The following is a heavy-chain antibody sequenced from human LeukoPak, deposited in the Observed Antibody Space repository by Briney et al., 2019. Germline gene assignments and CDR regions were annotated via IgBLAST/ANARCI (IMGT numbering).Heavy chain of an antibody. D-gene: IGHD3-9*01. CDR1: GFTFDAYG. Sequence: PGGSLRLSCAASGFTFDAYGMSWIRQPPGKGLEWIGHIHYSGSTNYNPSLKSRVTISVGTSKNQFSLKLSSVTAADTAVYYCARHSYDILIGYYPNFDYWGQGTLVTVSS. J-gene: IGHJ4*02. CDR3: ARHSYDILIGYYPNFDY. V-gene: IGHV4-59*08. CDR2: IHYSGST.